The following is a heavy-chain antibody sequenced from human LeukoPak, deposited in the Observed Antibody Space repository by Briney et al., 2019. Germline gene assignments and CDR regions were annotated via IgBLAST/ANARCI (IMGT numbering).Heavy chain of an antibody. V-gene: IGHV1-2*02. D-gene: IGHD3-9*01. CDR3: ARDREALRYFDWLYVFDY. J-gene: IGHJ4*02. CDR1: GYTFTGYY. Sequence: ASVKVSCKASGYTFTGYYMHWVRQAPGQGLEWMGWINPNSGGTNYAQKFQGRVTMTRDTSISTACMELSRLTSDDTAVYYCARDREALRYFDWLYVFDYWGQGTLVTVSS. CDR2: INPNSGGT.